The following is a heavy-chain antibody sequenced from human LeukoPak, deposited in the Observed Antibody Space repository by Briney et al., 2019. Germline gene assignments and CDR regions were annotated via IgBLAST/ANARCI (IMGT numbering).Heavy chain of an antibody. V-gene: IGHV4-34*01. CDR3: ARARYCSSTSCYTLAEYFQH. CDR2: INHSGST. Sequence: SETLSLTCAVYGGSFSGYYWSWIRQPPGKGLEWIGEINHSGSTNYNPSLKSRVTISVDTSKNQFSLKLSSVTAADTAVYYCARARYCSSTSCYTLAEYFQHWGQGTLVTVSS. CDR1: GGSFSGYY. D-gene: IGHD2-2*02. J-gene: IGHJ1*01.